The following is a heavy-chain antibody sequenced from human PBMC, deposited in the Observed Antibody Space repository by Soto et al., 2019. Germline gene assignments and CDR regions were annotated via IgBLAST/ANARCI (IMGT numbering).Heavy chain of an antibody. D-gene: IGHD3-10*01. J-gene: IGHJ5*02. CDR3: ARRERYYGSPGWFDP. V-gene: IGHV4-39*01. CDR1: GGSISSFAYY. CDR2: VYYNENT. Sequence: DTLSLTCTVSGGSISSFAYYWGWIRQPPGKGLEWIGTVYYNENTYYNPSLKSRVTISVDTAKNQFSLNLRSVTAADTAIYFCARRERYYGSPGWFDPWGQGTLVTVSS.